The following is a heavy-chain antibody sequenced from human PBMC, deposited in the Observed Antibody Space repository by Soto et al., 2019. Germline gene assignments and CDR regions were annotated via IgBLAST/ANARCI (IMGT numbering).Heavy chain of an antibody. CDR3: ARRGLGITIFGPVGKSALFDY. J-gene: IGHJ4*02. CDR1: GGSISSSSYY. Sequence: SETLSLTCTVSGGSISSSSYYWGWIRQPPGKGLEWIGSIYYSGSTYYNPSLKSRVTISVDTSKNQFSLKLSSVTAADTAVYYCARRGLGITIFGPVGKSALFDYWGQGTLVTVSS. V-gene: IGHV4-39*01. CDR2: IYYSGST. D-gene: IGHD3-3*01.